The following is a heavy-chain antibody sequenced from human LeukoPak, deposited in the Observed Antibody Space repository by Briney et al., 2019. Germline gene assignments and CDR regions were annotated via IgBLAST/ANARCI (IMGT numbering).Heavy chain of an antibody. D-gene: IGHD3-9*01. Sequence: SETLSLTCAVYGGSSSGYYWSWIRQPPGKGLEWIGEINHSGSTNYNPSLKSRVTISVDTSKNQFSLKLSSVTAADTAVYYCARRVLRYFDWSDAFDIWGQGTMVTVSS. V-gene: IGHV4-34*01. CDR2: INHSGST. J-gene: IGHJ3*02. CDR1: GGSSSGYY. CDR3: ARRVLRYFDWSDAFDI.